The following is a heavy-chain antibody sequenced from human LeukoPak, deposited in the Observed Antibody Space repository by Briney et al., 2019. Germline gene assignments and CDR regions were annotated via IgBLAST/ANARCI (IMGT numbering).Heavy chain of an antibody. Sequence: GESLKISCKGSGYSINNYWIGWVRQMPGKGLEWMGIIYPADSDIRYSPSFQGQVTISADKSISTAYLQWSSLKASDTAMYYCARLRGSSSWYGMDVWGQGTTVTVSS. J-gene: IGHJ6*02. D-gene: IGHD6-13*01. CDR2: IYPADSDI. CDR1: GYSINNYW. CDR3: ARLRGSSSWYGMDV. V-gene: IGHV5-51*01.